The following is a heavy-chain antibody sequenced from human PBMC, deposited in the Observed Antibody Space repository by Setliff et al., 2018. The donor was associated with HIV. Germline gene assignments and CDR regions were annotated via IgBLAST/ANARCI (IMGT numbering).Heavy chain of an antibody. CDR2: VYTSGKH. Sequence: SETLSLTCSVSGASLTSGSYFWNWLRLPAGKGLEWIGYVYTSGKHNYNPSLESRAAIFLDTSKKQFSLKLSSVTAADTAVYYCARLSRGATAGTPYFDYWGRGTLVTVSS. V-gene: IGHV4-61*10. J-gene: IGHJ4*02. CDR3: ARLSRGATAGTPYFDY. D-gene: IGHD6-13*01. CDR1: GASLTSGSYF.